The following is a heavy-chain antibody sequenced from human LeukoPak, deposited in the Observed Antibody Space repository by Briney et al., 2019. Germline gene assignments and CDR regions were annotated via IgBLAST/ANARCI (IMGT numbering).Heavy chain of an antibody. CDR2: ISGSGGST. CDR3: AKDFGITMVRGVFDY. J-gene: IGHJ4*02. V-gene: IGHV3-23*01. Sequence: GGSLRLSCAASGFTFSSYAMSWVRQAPGKGLEWVSAISGSGGSTYYADSVKGRFTISRDNSKNTLYLQMNSLRAEDTAVYYCAKDFGITMVRGVFDYWGQGTLVTVSS. CDR1: GFTFSSYA. D-gene: IGHD3-10*01.